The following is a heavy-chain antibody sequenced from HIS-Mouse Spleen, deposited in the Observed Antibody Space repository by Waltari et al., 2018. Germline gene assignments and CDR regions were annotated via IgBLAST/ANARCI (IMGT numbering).Heavy chain of an antibody. V-gene: IGHV4-39*07. J-gene: IGHJ2*01. CDR3: AREIPYSSSWYDWYFDL. CDR1: GGSISSRRYY. D-gene: IGHD6-13*01. Sequence: QLQLQESGPGLVKPSETLSLTCTVSGGSISSRRYYWGWLRQPPGKGLEWIGSIYYSGSTYYNPSLKSRVTISVDTSKNQFSLKLSSVTAADTAVYYCAREIPYSSSWYDWYFDLWGRGTLVTVSS. CDR2: IYYSGST.